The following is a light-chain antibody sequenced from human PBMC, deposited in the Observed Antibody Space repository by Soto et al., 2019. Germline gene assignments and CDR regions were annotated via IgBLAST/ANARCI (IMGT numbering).Light chain of an antibody. CDR2: SYD. CDR3: AAWYASLDGYV. J-gene: IGLJ1*01. V-gene: IGLV1-44*01. CDR1: SSNLGDNT. Sequence: VLTPPRSASWTPGQRVTISCYTSSSNLGDNTVNWYQHLPGTAPKLLIYSYDQRPSGVPDRFSGSKSGTSASLAIIGLQSEDEADYYCAAWYASLDGYVFGTGTKVTVL.